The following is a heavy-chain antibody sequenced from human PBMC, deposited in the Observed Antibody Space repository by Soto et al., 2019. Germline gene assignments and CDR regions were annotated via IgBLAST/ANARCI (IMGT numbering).Heavy chain of an antibody. J-gene: IGHJ4*02. CDR3: ARLGDSGSYFDY. V-gene: IGHV3-13*01. Sequence: GGSLRLSCAASGFTFSSYDMHWVRQATGKGLEWVSAIGTAGDTYYPGSVKGRFTISRENAKNSLYLQMNSLRAGDTAVYYCARLGDSGSYFDYWGRGTLVTVSS. CDR1: GFTFSSYD. CDR2: IGTAGDT. D-gene: IGHD1-26*01.